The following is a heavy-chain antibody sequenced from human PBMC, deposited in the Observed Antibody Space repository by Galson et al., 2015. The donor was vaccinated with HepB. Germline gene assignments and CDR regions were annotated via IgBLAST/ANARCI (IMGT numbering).Heavy chain of an antibody. CDR3: AKAAGWFDP. V-gene: IGHV3-11*01. Sequence: FLKLSCAVSELSFSYFYMTWIRQAPGKGLEWVWYISESGTTTNYADSMKGRFTVSRVNAKKSLYLQMNSLRAEDTAMYYCAKAAGWFDPLGQGILVTVSS. J-gene: IGHJ5*02. CDR1: ELSFSYFY. CDR2: ISESGTTT.